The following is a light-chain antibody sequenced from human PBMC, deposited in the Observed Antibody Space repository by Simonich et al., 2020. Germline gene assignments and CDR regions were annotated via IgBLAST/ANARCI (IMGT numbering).Light chain of an antibody. V-gene: IGLV6-57*03. J-gene: IGLJ2*01. CDR1: SGRIASNN. CDR3: QSYDSSNQV. Sequence: NFMLTPPHSVSESPGKTVTIYCTRSSGRIASNNVQWYQQRPGSAPTTVIYEDNQSPSGVPARFSGSIDSSSNSASLTIAGLKTEDEADYYCQSYDSSNQVFGGGTKLTVL. CDR2: EDN.